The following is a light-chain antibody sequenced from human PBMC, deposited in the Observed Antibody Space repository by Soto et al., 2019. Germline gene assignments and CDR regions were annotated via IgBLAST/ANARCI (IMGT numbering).Light chain of an antibody. Sequence: QSALTQPRSVSGSPGQSVTISCTGTSSDVGGYNYVSWYQHHPGAAPKLLIFDVSKRPSGVPDRFSGSKSGNTASLTISGLQAEDEADYYCCSYAVTYTFGVFGGGTQLTVL. J-gene: IGLJ2*01. CDR1: SSDVGGYNY. V-gene: IGLV2-11*01. CDR3: CSYAVTYTFGV. CDR2: DVS.